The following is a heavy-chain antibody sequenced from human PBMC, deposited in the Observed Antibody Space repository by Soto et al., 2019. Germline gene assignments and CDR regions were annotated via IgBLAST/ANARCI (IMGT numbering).Heavy chain of an antibody. Sequence: EVQLLESGGGLVQPGGSLRLSCAASGFTFSDYAMSWVRQAPGKGLEWVSGISGSGGSTYYADSVKGRFTISRNNSKNTLYVQMKSPSAEETAGYYCAKGERVEVDGTGYLQHWGPGTLVSVSS. V-gene: IGHV3-23*01. CDR1: GFTFSDYA. J-gene: IGHJ1*01. D-gene: IGHD6-13*01. CDR3: AKGERVEVDGTGYLQH. CDR2: ISGSGGST.